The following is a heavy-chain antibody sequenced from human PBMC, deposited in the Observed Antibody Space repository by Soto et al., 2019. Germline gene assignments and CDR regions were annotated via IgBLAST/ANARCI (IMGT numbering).Heavy chain of an antibody. CDR3: ARRTGEEYYFDY. D-gene: IGHD7-27*01. CDR2: INHSGST. CDR1: GGSFSGYY. Sequence: QVQLQQWGAGLLKPSETMSLTCAVYGGSFSGYYWSWIRQPPGKGLEWIGEINHSGSTNYNPSLKSRVTISVDTSKNQFSLKLSSVTAADTAVYYCARRTGEEYYFDYWGQGTLVTVSS. V-gene: IGHV4-34*01. J-gene: IGHJ4*02.